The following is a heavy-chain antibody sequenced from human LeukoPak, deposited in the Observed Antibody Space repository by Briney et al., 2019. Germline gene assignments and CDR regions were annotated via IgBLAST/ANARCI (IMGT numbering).Heavy chain of an antibody. D-gene: IGHD6-25*01. CDR1: GYSFASYW. Sequence: GESLKISCKGSGYSFASYWIAWVRQMPGKGLEWMGIIYPRDSDTKYNPSFQGQVSISADKSISTAYLQWSSLQASDTAIYYCARSHSATLTWFVPWGQGTLVTVSS. CDR3: ARSHSATLTWFVP. CDR2: IYPRDSDT. V-gene: IGHV5-51*01. J-gene: IGHJ5*02.